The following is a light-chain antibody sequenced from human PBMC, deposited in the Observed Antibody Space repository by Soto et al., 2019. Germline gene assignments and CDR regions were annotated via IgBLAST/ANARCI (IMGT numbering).Light chain of an antibody. J-gene: IGKJ5*01. Sequence: AINLNLSPSALSASEKDRVTISCRASQGIGNDLAWYQQKPGKAPRLLIFAASNLQSGVPSRFSGSGSGTDFSFIITSLQREDLATYYCQQYYGRPPITFGQGTRPAVK. CDR1: QGIGND. CDR2: AAS. V-gene: IGKV1-6*01. CDR3: QQYYGRPPIT.